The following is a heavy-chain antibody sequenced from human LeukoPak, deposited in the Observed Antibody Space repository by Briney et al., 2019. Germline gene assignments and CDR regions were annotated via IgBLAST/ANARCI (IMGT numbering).Heavy chain of an antibody. CDR1: GXTFSSYW. CDR3: ARGRYCSGGSCYVY. V-gene: IGHV3-74*01. Sequence: QPGGSLRLSYATSGXTFSSYWMHWVRQAPGKGLVWVSCINSDGSTTNYADSVKGRFTIARDNAKNTLYLQMDSLRAEDTAVYYCARGRYCSGGSCYVYWGQGTLVTVSS. CDR2: INSDGSTT. J-gene: IGHJ4*02. D-gene: IGHD2-15*01.